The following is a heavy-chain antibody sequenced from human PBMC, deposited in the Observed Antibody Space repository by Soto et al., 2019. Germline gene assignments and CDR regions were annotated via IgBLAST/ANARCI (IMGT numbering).Heavy chain of an antibody. CDR2: IKQDGSEK. V-gene: IGHV3-7*01. CDR1: GFTFSSYW. D-gene: IGHD3-10*01. Sequence: GGSLRLSCAASGFTFSSYWMSWARQAPGKGLEWVANIKQDGSEKYYVDSVKGRFTISRDNAKNSLYLQMNSLRAEDTAVYYCASLRITVVRGVNIPNYYGMDVWGQGTTVTVSS. J-gene: IGHJ6*02. CDR3: ASLRITVVRGVNIPNYYGMDV.